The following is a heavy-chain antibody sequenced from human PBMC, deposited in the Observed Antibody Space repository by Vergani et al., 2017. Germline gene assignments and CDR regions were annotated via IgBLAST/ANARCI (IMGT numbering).Heavy chain of an antibody. CDR3: AREPLAVAGPYFDY. CDR1: GFTFSSYG. CDR2: IWYDGSNK. Sequence: QVQLVESGGGVVQPGRSLRLSCAASGFTFSSYGMHWVRQAPGKGLEWVAVIWYDGSNKYYADSVKGRFTISRDNSKNTLYLQMNSLRAEDTAVYYCAREPLAVAGPYFDYWGQGTLVTVSS. D-gene: IGHD6-19*01. V-gene: IGHV3-30*19. J-gene: IGHJ4*02.